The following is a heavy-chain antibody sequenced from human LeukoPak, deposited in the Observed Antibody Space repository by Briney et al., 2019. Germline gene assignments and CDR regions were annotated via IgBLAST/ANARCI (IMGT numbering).Heavy chain of an antibody. CDR2: ISGGGSTT. CDR3: AKDSNYGSDYYFHY. J-gene: IGHJ4*02. V-gene: IGHV3-23*01. CDR1: GFTFSNYA. Sequence: GGSLRLSCAASGFTFSNYAMSWLRQAPGKGLEWVSAISGGGSTTYYADSVKGRFTISRDNSKNTLYLQMSSLRAEDTALYYCAKDSNYGSDYYFHYWGQGTLVTVSS. D-gene: IGHD3-10*01.